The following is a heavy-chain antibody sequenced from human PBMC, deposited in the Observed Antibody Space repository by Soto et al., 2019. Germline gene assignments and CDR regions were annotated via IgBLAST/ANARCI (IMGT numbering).Heavy chain of an antibody. CDR2: IYYSGST. V-gene: IGHV4-30-4*01. CDR1: GGSISSGDYY. CDR3: ARGRSGWYTVAGWFAP. D-gene: IGHD6-19*01. J-gene: IGHJ5*02. Sequence: QVQLQESGPGLVKPSETLSLTCTVSGGSISSGDYYWNWIRQSPGKVLEFIGYIYYSGSTHYSPSLGSGVSIAVDTSKNQYFLNLKSVTAADTAVYYCARGRSGWYTVAGWFAPWGQGTLVTVSS.